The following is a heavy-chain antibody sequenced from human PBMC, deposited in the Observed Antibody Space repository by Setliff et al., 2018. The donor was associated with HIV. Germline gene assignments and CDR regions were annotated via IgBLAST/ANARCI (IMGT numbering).Heavy chain of an antibody. D-gene: IGHD3-3*01. J-gene: IGHJ5*02. V-gene: IGHV1-69*10. CDR2: IIPILGIA. CDR1: GGTFSSYA. Sequence: SVKVSCKGSGGTFSSYAINWVRQAPGHGLEWMGGIIPILGIAHHAQKFRGRVTISADKSTSIAYMKLSSLRSEDTAVYYCARDGGTIFGVVIKGWFDPWGQGTLVTVSS. CDR3: ARDGGTIFGVVIKGWFDP.